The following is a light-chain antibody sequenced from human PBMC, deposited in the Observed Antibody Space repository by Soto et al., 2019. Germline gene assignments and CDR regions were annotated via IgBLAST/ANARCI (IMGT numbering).Light chain of an antibody. CDR1: QSVNSIS. Sequence: SILTRMPCALIFSPWERSTHSFMASQSVNSISVAWYQQRPGRAPWLLFYGASSRATGIPDRFSGSGCGTGFTLTINSLEPPAFPVYYCQQYGSSPWSFGRGTKVDIK. CDR2: GAS. V-gene: IGKV3-20*01. CDR3: QQYGSSPWS. J-gene: IGKJ1*01.